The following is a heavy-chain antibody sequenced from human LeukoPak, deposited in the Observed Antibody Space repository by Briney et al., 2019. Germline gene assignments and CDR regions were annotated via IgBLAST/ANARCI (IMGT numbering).Heavy chain of an antibody. D-gene: IGHD2-2*02. V-gene: IGHV4-59*01. Sequence: SETLSLTRTVSGGSISSYYWSWIRQPPGKGLEWIGYIYYSGSTNYNPSLKSRVTISVDTSKNQFSLKLSSVTAADTAVYYCAGARVDIVVVPAAIWSHYYYGMDVWGQGTTVTVSS. CDR1: GGSISSYY. CDR3: AGARVDIVVVPAAIWSHYYYGMDV. J-gene: IGHJ6*02. CDR2: IYYSGST.